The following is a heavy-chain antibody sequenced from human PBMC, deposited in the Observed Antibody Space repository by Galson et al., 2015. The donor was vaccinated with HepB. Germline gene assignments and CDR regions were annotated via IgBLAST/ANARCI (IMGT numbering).Heavy chain of an antibody. V-gene: IGHV3-21*01. CDR1: GFTFSSYS. J-gene: IGHJ4*02. Sequence: SLRLSCAASGFTFSSYSMNWVRQAPGKGLEWVSSISSSSSYIYYADSVKGRFTISRDNAKNSLYLQMNSLRAEDTAVYYCASDPDTAMVRDYWGQGTLVTVSS. D-gene: IGHD5-18*01. CDR2: ISSSSSYI. CDR3: ASDPDTAMVRDY.